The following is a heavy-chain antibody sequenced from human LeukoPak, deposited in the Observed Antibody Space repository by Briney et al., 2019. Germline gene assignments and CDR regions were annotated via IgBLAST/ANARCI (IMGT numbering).Heavy chain of an antibody. V-gene: IGHV3-30*02. CDR2: IRYDGSNK. CDR3: AKAPFYGSGRIYYYYMDV. J-gene: IGHJ6*03. CDR1: GFTFSSDG. D-gene: IGHD3-10*01. Sequence: GGSLRLSCAVSGFTFSSDGIHCVSQAPGEGLEWVAFIRYDGSNKYYTNSVKGRFTISRDNSKNTLYLQMNSLRAEGTAVYYCAKAPFYGSGRIYYYYMDVWGKGTPVTISS.